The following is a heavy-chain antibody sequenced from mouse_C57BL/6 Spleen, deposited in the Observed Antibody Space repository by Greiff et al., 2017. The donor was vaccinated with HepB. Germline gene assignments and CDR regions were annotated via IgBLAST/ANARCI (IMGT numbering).Heavy chain of an antibody. Sequence: QVQLKESGPGLVQPSQSLSITCTVSGFSLTSYGVHWVRQSPGKGLEWLGVIWSGGSTDYNAAFISRLSISKDNSKSQVFFKMNSLQADDTAIYYCARMGGSSRYYAMDYWGQGTSVTVSS. V-gene: IGHV2-2*01. CDR1: GFSLTSYG. CDR2: IWSGGST. J-gene: IGHJ4*01. D-gene: IGHD1-1*01. CDR3: ARMGGSSRYYAMDY.